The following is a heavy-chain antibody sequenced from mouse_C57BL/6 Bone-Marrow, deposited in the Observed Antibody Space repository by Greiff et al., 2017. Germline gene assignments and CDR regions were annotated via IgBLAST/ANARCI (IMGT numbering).Heavy chain of an antibody. V-gene: IGHV5-4*03. CDR2: ISDGGSYT. D-gene: IGHD2-3*01. CDR3: ASDLYDGDY. CDR1: GFTFSSYA. Sequence: EVMLVESGGGLVKPGGSLKLSCAASGFTFSSYAMSWVRQPPEKRLEWVATISDGGSYTYYPDNVKGRFTISRDNAKNHLFLQMSHLKSEDTAMYYCASDLYDGDYWGQGTSVTVSS. J-gene: IGHJ4*01.